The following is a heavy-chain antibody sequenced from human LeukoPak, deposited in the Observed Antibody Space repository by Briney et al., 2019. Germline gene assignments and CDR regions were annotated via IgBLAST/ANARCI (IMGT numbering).Heavy chain of an antibody. CDR3: ARGGYSYGYTYYYYYMDV. CDR1: GGTFSSYD. CDR2: IMPMFGKT. Sequence: SVKVSCKASGGTFSSYDISWVRQAPGQGVEWMGGIMPMFGKTNYAQKFQGRVTTTADKATSTAYMELSSLRSEDTAVYYCARGGYSYGYTYYYYYMDVWGKGTTVTVSS. J-gene: IGHJ6*03. V-gene: IGHV1-69*06. D-gene: IGHD5-18*01.